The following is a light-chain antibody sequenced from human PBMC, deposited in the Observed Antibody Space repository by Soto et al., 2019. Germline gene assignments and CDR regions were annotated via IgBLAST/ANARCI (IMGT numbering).Light chain of an antibody. V-gene: IGLV2-14*01. J-gene: IGLJ1*01. Sequence: QSVLTQPASVSGSPGQSITISCTGTSSDIGVYDYVSWYQQYPGKAPKFLISEVNNRPSGVSNRFSGSKSGNTASLTISGLQAEDEADYYCCSYAGIYSYVFGTGTKLTVL. CDR3: CSYAGIYSYV. CDR1: SSDIGVYDY. CDR2: EVN.